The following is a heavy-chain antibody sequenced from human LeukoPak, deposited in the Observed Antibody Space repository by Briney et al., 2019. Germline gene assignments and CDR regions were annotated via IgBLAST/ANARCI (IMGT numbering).Heavy chain of an antibody. CDR3: ARSKDGSGSYYTDFDY. V-gene: IGHV1-3*01. CDR1: GYTFTSYA. D-gene: IGHD3-10*01. Sequence: ASVNVSCKASGYTFTSYAMHWVRQAPGQRLEWMGWINAGNGNTKYSQKFQGRVTITRDTSASTAYMELSSLRSEDTAVYYCARSKDGSGSYYTDFDYWGQGTLVTVSS. J-gene: IGHJ4*02. CDR2: INAGNGNT.